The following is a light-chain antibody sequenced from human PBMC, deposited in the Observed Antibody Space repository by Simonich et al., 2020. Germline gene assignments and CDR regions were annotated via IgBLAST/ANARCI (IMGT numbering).Light chain of an antibody. CDR2: WAA. V-gene: IGKV4-1*01. J-gene: IGKJ2*01. CDR3: QQYYSTPYT. Sequence: DIVMTHSPDSLAVSLGERATINCKSSQSVLYSSNNKNYLAWYQQKPGQLPKLLIYWAATRDSGVPDRFSGSGSGTDFTLTISSLQAEDVAVYYCQQYYSTPYTFGQGTKLEIK. CDR1: QSVLYSSNNKNY.